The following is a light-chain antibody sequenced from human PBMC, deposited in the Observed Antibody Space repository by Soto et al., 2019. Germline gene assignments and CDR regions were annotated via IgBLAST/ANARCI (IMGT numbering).Light chain of an antibody. CDR1: QSVSSSY. Sequence: EIVLTQSPGTLSLSPGERATLSCRASQSVSSSYLAWYQQKPGQAPRLLIYGAFRRATGIPDRFSGSASGTDFTLTISRLEPEDFAVYYCQQYGSSPLTFGGGTKVEIK. J-gene: IGKJ4*01. CDR2: GAF. CDR3: QQYGSSPLT. V-gene: IGKV3-20*01.